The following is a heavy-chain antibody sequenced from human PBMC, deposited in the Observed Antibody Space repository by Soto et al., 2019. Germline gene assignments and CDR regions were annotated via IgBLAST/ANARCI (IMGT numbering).Heavy chain of an antibody. CDR2: IRNKANSYTT. V-gene: IGHV3-72*01. J-gene: IGHJ4*01. CDR3: ARDSGKGAYFDY. CDR1: GFTFSDHY. Sequence: EVQLVESGGGLVQPGGSQRLSCAASGFTFSDHYMDWVRQAPGKGLEWVGRIRNKANSYTTDYAASVKGRFTISRDDSKDSRYLQMNGLKTEETAIYYCARDSGKGAYFDYWGHGTLATVSS. D-gene: IGHD1-26*01.